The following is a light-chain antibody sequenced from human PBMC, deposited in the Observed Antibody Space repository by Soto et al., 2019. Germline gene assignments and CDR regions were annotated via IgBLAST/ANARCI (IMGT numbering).Light chain of an antibody. CDR2: GNE. J-gene: IGLJ2*01. V-gene: IGLV1-44*01. CDR1: SSNIGTNL. CDR3: AAWDGSLNGVL. Sequence: QSVLTQPPSTSGTPGQRVTISCSGSSSNIGTNLVYWYQLVPGTAPKLLIYGNEKRPSGVPGRFSGSKSVTSASLAISGRQSEDEADYYCAAWDGSLNGVLFGGGTKLTVL.